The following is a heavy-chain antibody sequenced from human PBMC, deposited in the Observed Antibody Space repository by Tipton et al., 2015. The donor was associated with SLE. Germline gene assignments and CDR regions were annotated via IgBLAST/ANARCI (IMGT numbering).Heavy chain of an antibody. CDR1: RGSFNGNY. J-gene: IGHJ6*04. V-gene: IGHV4-34*01. D-gene: IGHD3-3*01. Sequence: TLSLTCAVSRGSFNGNYWIWIRQPPGKGLEWIGEINHRGSTNYNPSLKSRLTISVDSSKNQFSLKLSSVTAADAAVYYCARLKYIFAGMDVWGKGTTVIVSS. CDR3: ARLKYIFAGMDV. CDR2: INHRGST.